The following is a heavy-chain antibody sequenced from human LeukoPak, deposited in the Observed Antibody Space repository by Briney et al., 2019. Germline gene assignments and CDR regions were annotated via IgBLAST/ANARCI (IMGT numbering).Heavy chain of an antibody. D-gene: IGHD3-10*01. Sequence: SETLSLTCTVSGGSISSYYWSWIRQPPGKGLEWIGEINHSGSTNYNPSLKSRVTISVDTSKNQFSLKLSSVTAADTAVYYCARGEGSGSYYKYYFDYWGQGTLVTVSS. J-gene: IGHJ4*02. CDR3: ARGEGSGSYYKYYFDY. CDR2: INHSGST. CDR1: GGSISSYY. V-gene: IGHV4-34*01.